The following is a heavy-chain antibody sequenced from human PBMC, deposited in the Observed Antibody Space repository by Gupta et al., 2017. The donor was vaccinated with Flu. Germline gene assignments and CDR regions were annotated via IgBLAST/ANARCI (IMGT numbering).Heavy chain of an antibody. CDR1: GGSISSGGYY. V-gene: IGHV4-31*03. Sequence: QVQLQESGPGLVKPSQTLSLTCTVSGGSISSGGYYWSWIRQHPGKGLEWIGYIYYSGSTYYNPSLKSRVTISVDTSKNQFSLKLSSVTAADTAVYYCASTSFSTSTWPAGNWFDPWGQGTLVTVSS. D-gene: IGHD2-2*01. J-gene: IGHJ5*02. CDR2: IYYSGST. CDR3: ASTSFSTSTWPAGNWFDP.